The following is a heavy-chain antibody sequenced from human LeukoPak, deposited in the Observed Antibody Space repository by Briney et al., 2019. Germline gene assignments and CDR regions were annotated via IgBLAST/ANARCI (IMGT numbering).Heavy chain of an antibody. CDR1: GFTFSSYA. D-gene: IGHD2-8*02. CDR3: AKDLAGGNVPDS. CDR2: MSFDGSDK. V-gene: IGHV3-30*18. J-gene: IGHJ4*02. Sequence: PGGSLRLPCAASGFTFSSYAMSWVRQAPGKGLEWVALMSFDGSDKYFADSVKGRFTISRDNSKNTLYLHMSNLRAEDTALYYCAKDLAGGNVPDSWGQGTLVTVYS.